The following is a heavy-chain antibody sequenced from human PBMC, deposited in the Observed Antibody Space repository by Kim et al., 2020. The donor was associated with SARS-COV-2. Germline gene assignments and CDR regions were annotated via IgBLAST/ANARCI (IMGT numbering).Heavy chain of an antibody. CDR2: INPYTGDT. CDR3: ARGPSTGAFDI. D-gene: IGHD3-9*01. Sequence: ASVKVSCRASGYIFTDYYVHWIRQAPGQGLQWMGWINPYTGDTNYEQKFQGWVTMTRYTSITTVFMELSRLKSDDTAVYYCARGPSTGAFDIWAQGTMVT. V-gene: IGHV1-2*04. J-gene: IGHJ3*02. CDR1: GYIFTDYY.